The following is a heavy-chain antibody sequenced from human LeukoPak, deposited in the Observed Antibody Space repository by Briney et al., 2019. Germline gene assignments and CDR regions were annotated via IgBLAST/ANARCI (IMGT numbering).Heavy chain of an antibody. Sequence: GGSLRLSCAASGFTFSSYAVSWVRQAPGKGLEWVSAISGSGGSTYCADSVKGRITISRDNSKNTLYLQMNSLRAEDTAVYYCAKDGRGGDCSSTSCFSDAYFDYWGQGTLVTVSS. CDR2: ISGSGGST. J-gene: IGHJ4*02. CDR1: GFTFSSYA. D-gene: IGHD2-2*01. V-gene: IGHV3-23*01. CDR3: AKDGRGGDCSSTSCFSDAYFDY.